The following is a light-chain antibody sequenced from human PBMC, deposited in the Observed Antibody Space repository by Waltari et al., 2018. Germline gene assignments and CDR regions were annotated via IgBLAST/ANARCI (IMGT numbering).Light chain of an antibody. Sequence: QSALTQPASVSGSPGQSITISCTGTSSDIGFYNYVSWYQQHPGKAPQLIIYDVYGRPAGVSSRFSGSKSGNTASLTISGLQAEDEADYYCNSYTGSSSWVFGGGTKLTVL. CDR2: DVY. J-gene: IGLJ3*02. CDR3: NSYTGSSSWV. CDR1: SSDIGFYNY. V-gene: IGLV2-14*03.